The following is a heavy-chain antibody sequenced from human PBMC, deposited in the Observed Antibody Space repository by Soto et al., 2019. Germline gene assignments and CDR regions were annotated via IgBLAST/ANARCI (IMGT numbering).Heavy chain of an antibody. D-gene: IGHD3-3*01. CDR2: VYHTGRT. J-gene: IGHJ4*02. V-gene: IGHV4-61*01. CDR1: GGSFKSGSYS. Sequence: SETLSLTSTVSGGSFKSGSYSWSWIRQPPGKGLEWIGYVYHTGRTSYNPSLKSRVSISMDTSKNQFSLNLDSVTAAETAVYFCARDFAYFDSWGKGTLVTVSS. CDR3: ARDFAYFDS.